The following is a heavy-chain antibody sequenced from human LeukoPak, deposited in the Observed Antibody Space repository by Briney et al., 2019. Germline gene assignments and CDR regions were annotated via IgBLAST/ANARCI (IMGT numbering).Heavy chain of an antibody. CDR2: ISWNSVTI. J-gene: IGHJ4*02. V-gene: IGHV3-9*01. CDR3: AKASSIAVAGSVDY. CDR1: GFTFDDYA. Sequence: GGSLRLSCAASGFTFDDYAMHWVRQTPGKGLERVSGISWNSVTIDYADSVKGRFTVSRDNAKNSLYLQMNSLRAEDTALYYCAKASSIAVAGSVDYWGQGTLVTVSS. D-gene: IGHD6-19*01.